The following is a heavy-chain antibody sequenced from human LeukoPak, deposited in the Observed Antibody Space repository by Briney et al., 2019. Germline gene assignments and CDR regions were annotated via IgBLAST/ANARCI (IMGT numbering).Heavy chain of an antibody. Sequence: SQTLSLTCTVSGGSISSGSYYWSWIRQPAGRGLEWIGRIYTSGSTNYNPSLESRVTISVDTSKNQFSLKLSSVTAADTAVYYCARETNFDFWSGYYTDYFDYWGQGTLVTVSS. J-gene: IGHJ4*02. CDR2: IYTSGST. CDR3: ARETNFDFWSGYYTDYFDY. CDR1: GGSISSGSYY. D-gene: IGHD3-3*01. V-gene: IGHV4-61*02.